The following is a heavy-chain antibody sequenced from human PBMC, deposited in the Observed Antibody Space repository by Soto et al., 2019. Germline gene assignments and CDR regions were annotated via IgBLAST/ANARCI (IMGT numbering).Heavy chain of an antibody. CDR1: GDSVSSNSAA. Sequence: PSQTLSLTCAISGDSVSSNSAAWNWIRQSPPRGLEWLGRTYYRSKWYNDYAVSVKSRITINPDTSKNQFSLQLNSVTPDDTAVYYCAREDGYNYYYGMDVWGQGTTVTVSS. J-gene: IGHJ6*02. V-gene: IGHV6-1*01. D-gene: IGHD5-12*01. CDR3: AREDGYNYYYGMDV. CDR2: TYYRSKWYN.